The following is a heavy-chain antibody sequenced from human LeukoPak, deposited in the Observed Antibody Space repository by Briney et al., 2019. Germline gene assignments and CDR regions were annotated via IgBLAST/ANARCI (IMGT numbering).Heavy chain of an antibody. CDR1: GYTFTNYD. CDR3: ARIGGSADP. J-gene: IGHJ5*02. CDR2: MNPNSGYT. D-gene: IGHD3-16*01. Sequence: ASVKVFCKASGYTFTNYDINWVRQATGQGLEWMGWMNPNSGYTGYAQKFQGRVTMTRDTSINTAYMQLSSLTSEDTAVYYCARIGGSADPWGQGTLVTVSS. V-gene: IGHV1-8*01.